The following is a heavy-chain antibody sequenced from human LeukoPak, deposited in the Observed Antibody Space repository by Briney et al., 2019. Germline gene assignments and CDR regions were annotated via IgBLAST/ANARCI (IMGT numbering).Heavy chain of an antibody. CDR2: IYTSGST. D-gene: IGHD6-13*01. J-gene: IGHJ6*02. CDR3: ARDHPVRERVYYYYGMDV. CDR1: GGSISNYY. Sequence: SETLSLTCTVSGGSISNYYWIWIRQSPGKGLEWIGRIYTSGSTNYNPSLKSRVTMSVDTSKNQFSLKLSSVTAADTAVYYCARDHPVRERVYYYYGMDVWGQGTTVTVSS. V-gene: IGHV4-4*07.